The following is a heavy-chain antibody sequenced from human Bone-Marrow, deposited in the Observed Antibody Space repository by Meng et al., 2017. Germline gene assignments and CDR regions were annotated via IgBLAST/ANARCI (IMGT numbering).Heavy chain of an antibody. CDR2: ISSSGSTI. J-gene: IGHJ3*02. V-gene: IGHV3-48*03. Sequence: GESLKISCAASGFTFSSYEMNWVRQAPGKGLEWVSYISSSGSTIYYADSVKGRFTISRDNAKNSLYPQMNSLRAEDTAVYYCARWSPRDAFDIWGQGTMVTVSS. CDR1: GFTFSSYE. CDR3: ARWSPRDAFDI.